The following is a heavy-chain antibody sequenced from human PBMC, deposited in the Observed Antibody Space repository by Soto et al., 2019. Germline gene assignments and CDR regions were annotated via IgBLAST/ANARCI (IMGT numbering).Heavy chain of an antibody. CDR3: ARGELRFLERFHFDY. D-gene: IGHD3-3*01. V-gene: IGHV4-31*03. CDR1: GGSISSGGYY. Sequence: SETLSLTCTVSGGSISSGGYYWSWIRQHPGKGLEWIGYIYYSGSTYYNPSLKSRVTISVDTSKNQFSLKLSSVTAADTAVYYCARGELRFLERFHFDYWGQGTLVTVSS. CDR2: IYYSGST. J-gene: IGHJ4*02.